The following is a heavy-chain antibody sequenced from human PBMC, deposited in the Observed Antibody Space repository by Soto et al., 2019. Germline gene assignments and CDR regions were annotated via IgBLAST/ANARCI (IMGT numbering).Heavy chain of an antibody. CDR3: AKDMDAFWSGYYLRGYFYL. J-gene: IGHJ2*01. CDR2: ISRSGGDT. CDR1: GFTFSNYG. V-gene: IGHV3-23*01. Sequence: EVQLLESGGGLVQPGGSLRLSCVVSGFTFSNYGMNWVRQAPGKGLEWVSGISRSGGDTYYVDSVRGRFTISRDNSKNTLYLQMDSLRAEDTAVYYCAKDMDAFWSGYYLRGYFYLWGRGTLVTVS. D-gene: IGHD3-3*01.